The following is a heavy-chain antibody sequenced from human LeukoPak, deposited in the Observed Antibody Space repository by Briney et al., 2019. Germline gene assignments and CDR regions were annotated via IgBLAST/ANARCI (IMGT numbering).Heavy chain of an antibody. CDR1: GFTFSDRY. Sequence: GGSLRLSCAASGFTFSDRYMDWVRQAPGKGLEWVGRIRNKANSYTTEYAASVKGRFTISRDDSKNSLYLQMNSLKTEDTAVYYCAGVKGDGSGSYYLDYWGQGTLVTVSS. CDR2: IRNKANSYTT. J-gene: IGHJ4*02. V-gene: IGHV3-72*01. CDR3: AGVKGDGSGSYYLDY. D-gene: IGHD2-15*01.